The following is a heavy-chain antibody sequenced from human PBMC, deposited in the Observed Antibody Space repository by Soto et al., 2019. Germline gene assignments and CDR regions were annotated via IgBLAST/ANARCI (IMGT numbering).Heavy chain of an antibody. CDR3: ARHGGGYCSGGSCPNDAFDI. CDR1: GYSFATYW. J-gene: IGHJ3*02. D-gene: IGHD2-15*01. Sequence: GESLKISCEGSGYSFATYWIGWVRQMPGKGLEWMGIIYPGDSDTRYSPSFQGQVTISADKSISTAYLQWSSLKASDTAMYYCARHGGGYCSGGSCPNDAFDIWGQGTMVTVSS. V-gene: IGHV5-51*01. CDR2: IYPGDSDT.